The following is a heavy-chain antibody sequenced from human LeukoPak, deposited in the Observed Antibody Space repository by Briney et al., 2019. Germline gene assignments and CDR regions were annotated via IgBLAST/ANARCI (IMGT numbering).Heavy chain of an antibody. J-gene: IGHJ4*02. CDR2: IGYSSSPI. V-gene: IGHV3-48*01. CDR3: ARSSGYPYFDY. Sequence: GGSLRLSCAASGFTFSSYSMSWVRQAPGKGLEWVSYIGYSSSPIYYADSVKGRFTISRDNAKSSVYLQMNSLRAEDMAVYYCARSSGYPYFDYWGQGALVTVSS. CDR1: GFTFSSYS. D-gene: IGHD3-22*01.